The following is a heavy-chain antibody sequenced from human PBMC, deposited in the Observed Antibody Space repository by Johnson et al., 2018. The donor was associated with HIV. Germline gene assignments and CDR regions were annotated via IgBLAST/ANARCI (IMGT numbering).Heavy chain of an antibody. CDR1: GFTFSSYW. J-gene: IGHJ3*02. CDR2: IKQDGSEK. V-gene: IGHV3-7*03. Sequence: VQLVESGGGLVQPGGSLRLSCAASGFTFSSYWMSWVRQAPGNGLEWVANIKQDGSEKYYVDSVKGRFTISRDNAKNSLYLQMNSLRAEDTAVYYCARFGERATIRAFDIWGQGTMVTVSS. CDR3: ARFGERATIRAFDI. D-gene: IGHD5-24*01.